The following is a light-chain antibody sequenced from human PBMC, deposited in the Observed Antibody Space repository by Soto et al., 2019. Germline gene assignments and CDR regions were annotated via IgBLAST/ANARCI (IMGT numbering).Light chain of an antibody. CDR1: QSLLHRDGSTN. CDR3: MQRRPLQP. CDR2: EVS. Sequence: DIVMTQTPLSLSVTPGQPASISCKSSQSLLHRDGSTNLYWYLQKPGQPPQLLIYEVSNRFSGVQGGLGGGGAGKDFTIKISRGEAEDVGVYYCMQRRPLQPFGQGTKVEIK. V-gene: IGKV2D-29*01. J-gene: IGKJ1*01.